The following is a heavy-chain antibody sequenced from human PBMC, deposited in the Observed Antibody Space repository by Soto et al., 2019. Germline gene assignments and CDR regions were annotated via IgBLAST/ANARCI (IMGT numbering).Heavy chain of an antibody. V-gene: IGHV1-24*01. D-gene: IGHD1-20*01. CDR3: ATDVTAAAGKPITGTTPHYFDY. J-gene: IGHJ4*02. CDR2: FDPEDGET. Sequence: ASVKVSCKVSGYTLTELSIHWVRQAPGKGLEWMGGFDPEDGETIYAQKFQGRVTMTEDTSTDTAYMELSSLRSEDTAVYYCATDVTAAAGKPITGTTPHYFDYWGQGTLVTVSS. CDR1: GYTLTELS.